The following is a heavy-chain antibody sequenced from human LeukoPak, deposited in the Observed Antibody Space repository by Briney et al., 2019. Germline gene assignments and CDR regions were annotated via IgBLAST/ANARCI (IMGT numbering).Heavy chain of an antibody. CDR3: ARESVAGRNPMGPLYYFDY. Sequence: SETLSLTCAVYGGSFSGYYWSWIRQPPGKGLEWIGEINHSGSTNYNPSLKSRVTISVDTSKNQFSLKPSSVTAADTAVYYCARESVAGRNPMGPLYYFDYWGQGTLVTVSS. CDR2: INHSGST. J-gene: IGHJ4*02. V-gene: IGHV4-34*01. D-gene: IGHD6-19*01. CDR1: GGSFSGYY.